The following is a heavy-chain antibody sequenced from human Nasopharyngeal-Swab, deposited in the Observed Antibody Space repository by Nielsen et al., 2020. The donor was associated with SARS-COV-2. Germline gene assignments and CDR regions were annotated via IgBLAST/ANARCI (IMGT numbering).Heavy chain of an antibody. D-gene: IGHD3-9*01. V-gene: IGHV3-53*01. CDR3: VREDYHTHYVYFQH. CDR1: GFTVSNYY. CDR2: LYRDGST. Sequence: ESLKISCAASGFTVSNYYMSWVRQAPGKGLEYVSVLYRDGSTYYPDSVKGRFTISRDNSKNTIYLQMNSLRTDDTAVYYCVREDYHTHYVYFQHWGQGTVVTVSS. J-gene: IGHJ1*01.